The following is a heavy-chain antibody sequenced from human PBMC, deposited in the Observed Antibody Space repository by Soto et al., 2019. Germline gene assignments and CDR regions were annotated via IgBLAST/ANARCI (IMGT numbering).Heavy chain of an antibody. CDR2: IYHSGST. D-gene: IGHD6-13*01. V-gene: IGHV4-4*02. Sequence: SETLSLTCAVSGGSISSSNWWSWVRQPPGKGLEWIGEIYHSGSTNYNPSLKSRVTISVDKSKNQFSLKLSSVTAADTAVYYCARGRNSISQRFYYYYGMDVWGQGTTVTVSS. CDR3: ARGRNSISQRFYYYYGMDV. CDR1: GGSISSSNW. J-gene: IGHJ6*02.